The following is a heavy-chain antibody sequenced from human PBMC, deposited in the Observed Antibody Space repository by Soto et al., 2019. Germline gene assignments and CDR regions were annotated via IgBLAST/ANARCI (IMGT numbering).Heavy chain of an antibody. V-gene: IGHV1-18*01. CDR2: VSANNGHT. CDR1: GFTSSNYG. Sequence: ASVKVSCKASGFTSSNYGLNWVRQAPGQGLEWMGWVSANNGHTNYAQNLQGRVSMTTDTSTSTAYMELRGLTFDDTAVYYCARDIESVTAKHFFYYYGMDVWGQGTTVTVSS. CDR3: ARDIESVTAKHFFYYYGMDV. J-gene: IGHJ6*02. D-gene: IGHD2-8*01.